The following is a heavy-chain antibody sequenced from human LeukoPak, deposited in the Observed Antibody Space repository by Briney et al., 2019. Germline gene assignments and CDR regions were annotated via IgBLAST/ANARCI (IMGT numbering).Heavy chain of an antibody. CDR2: INPNSGCT. CDR3: ASWAAGTRGGDFDY. J-gene: IGHJ4*02. D-gene: IGHD6-13*01. CDR1: GYTFTGYY. Sequence: ASVKASCKASGYTFTGYYMHWVRQAPGQGLEWMGRINPNSGCTNYAQKFQGRVTMTRDTSISTAYMELSRLRSDDTAVYYCASWAAGTRGGDFDYWGQGTLVTVSS. V-gene: IGHV1-2*06.